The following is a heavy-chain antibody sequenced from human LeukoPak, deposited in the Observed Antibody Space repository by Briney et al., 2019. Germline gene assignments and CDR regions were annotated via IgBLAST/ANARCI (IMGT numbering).Heavy chain of an antibody. CDR3: ARVPGKLIAAAGSAFDY. D-gene: IGHD6-13*01. CDR2: IYYSGST. Sequence: SETLSLTCTVSGGSISSYYWSWIRQPPGKGLEWIGYIYYSGSTNYNPSLKSRVTISVDTSKNQFSLQLNSVTPEDTAVYYCARVPGKLIAAAGSAFDYWGQGTLVTVSS. V-gene: IGHV4-59*12. J-gene: IGHJ4*02. CDR1: GGSISSYY.